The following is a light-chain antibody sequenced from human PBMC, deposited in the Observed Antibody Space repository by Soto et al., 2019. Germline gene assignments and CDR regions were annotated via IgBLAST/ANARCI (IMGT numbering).Light chain of an antibody. Sequence: DIQLTQSPSFLSASLGDRVTITCRANQGIGSYLAWYQQKPGKAPRLLIYAASTLQSGVPSRFSGSGSDTEFTLTISSLQPEDFATYYCQQLNNYPLTFGGGTKVDIK. CDR2: AAS. V-gene: IGKV1-9*01. CDR1: QGIGSY. CDR3: QQLNNYPLT. J-gene: IGKJ4*01.